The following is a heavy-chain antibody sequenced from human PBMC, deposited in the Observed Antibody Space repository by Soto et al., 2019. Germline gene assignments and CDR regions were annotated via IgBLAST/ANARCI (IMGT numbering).Heavy chain of an antibody. CDR3: AKLGYSNYDSYFRRDFDY. J-gene: IGHJ4*02. CDR2: ISGSGGST. CDR1: GFTFSSYA. Sequence: GGSLRLSCAASGFTFSSYAMSWVRQAPGKGLEWVSAISGSGGSTYYADSVKGRFTISRDNSKNTLYLQMNSLRAEDTAVYYCAKLGYSNYDSYFRRDFDYWGQGTLVTVSS. V-gene: IGHV3-23*01. D-gene: IGHD4-4*01.